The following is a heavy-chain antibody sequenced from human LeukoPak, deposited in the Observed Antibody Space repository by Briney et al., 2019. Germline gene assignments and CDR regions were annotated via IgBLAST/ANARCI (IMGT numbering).Heavy chain of an antibody. D-gene: IGHD1-26*01. Sequence: ESGGSLRLSCAASGFTFSNSAMSWVRQAPGKGLEWVSAISGDGGSTYYADSVKGRFTISRDNAKNSLYLQMNSLRAEDTAVYYCAREVGATDFDYWGQGTLVTVSS. CDR3: AREVGATDFDY. CDR2: ISGDGGST. J-gene: IGHJ4*02. V-gene: IGHV3-23*01. CDR1: GFTFSNSA.